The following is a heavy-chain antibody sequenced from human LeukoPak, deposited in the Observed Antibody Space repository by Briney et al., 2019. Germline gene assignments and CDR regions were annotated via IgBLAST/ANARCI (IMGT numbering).Heavy chain of an antibody. D-gene: IGHD3-16*01. Sequence: SETLSLTCTVYGVSFSGYYWSWIRQPPGKGLEWIGEINHNGNTNYNPSLKSRVTMSVDTSKNQFSLKLSSVTAADTAAYYCAKNGGSGLIDYWGQGTLVTVSS. CDR1: GVSFSGYY. CDR2: INHNGNT. V-gene: IGHV4-34*01. J-gene: IGHJ4*02. CDR3: AKNGGSGLIDY.